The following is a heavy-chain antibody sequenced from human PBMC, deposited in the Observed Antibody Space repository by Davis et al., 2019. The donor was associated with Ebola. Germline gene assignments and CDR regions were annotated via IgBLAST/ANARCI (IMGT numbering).Heavy chain of an antibody. D-gene: IGHD1-26*01. CDR1: GGTFSSYA. CDR2: IIPIFGTA. Sequence: SVKVSCKASGGTFSSYAISWVRQAPGQGLEWMGGIIPIFGTAHYAQKFQGRVTITADKSTSTAYMELSSLRSEDTAVYYCAGGGYSGSYLSYYFDYWGQGTLVTVSS. J-gene: IGHJ4*02. V-gene: IGHV1-69*06. CDR3: AGGGYSGSYLSYYFDY.